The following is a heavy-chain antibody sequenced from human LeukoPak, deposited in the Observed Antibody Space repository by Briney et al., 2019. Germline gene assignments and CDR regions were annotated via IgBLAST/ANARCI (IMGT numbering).Heavy chain of an antibody. V-gene: IGHV1-2*02. CDR2: INPNSGGT. J-gene: IGHJ6*03. CDR1: GYTFTGYY. Sequence: ASVKVSCKASGYTFTGYYMHWVRQAPGQGLEWMGWINPNSGGTNYAQKFQGRVTMTRDTSISTAYMELSRLRSDDTAVYYCARGLAAPGEDYYYYMDVWGKGTTVTVSS. D-gene: IGHD3-10*01. CDR3: ARGLAAPGEDYYYYMDV.